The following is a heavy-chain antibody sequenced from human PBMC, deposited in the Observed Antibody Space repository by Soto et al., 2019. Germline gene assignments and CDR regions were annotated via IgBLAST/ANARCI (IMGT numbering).Heavy chain of an antibody. V-gene: IGHV3-23*01. Sequence: GGSLRLSCAASGFTFSSYAMSWVRQAPGKGLEWVSAISGSGGSTYYADSVKGRFTISRDNSKNTLYLQMNSLRAEDTAVYYCAKSRGLRGLKIVDHWGQGTLVTVSS. CDR1: GFTFSSYA. D-gene: IGHD4-17*01. CDR2: ISGSGGST. J-gene: IGHJ5*02. CDR3: AKSRGLRGLKIVDH.